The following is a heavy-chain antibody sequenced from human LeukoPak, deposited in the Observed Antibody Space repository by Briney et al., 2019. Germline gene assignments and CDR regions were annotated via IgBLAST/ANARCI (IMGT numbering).Heavy chain of an antibody. J-gene: IGHJ5*02. V-gene: IGHV3-64D*06. CDR1: GFTLSTYA. D-gene: IGHD6-19*01. CDR2: VSSNGGST. CDR3: VKGHSSGWYWFDP. Sequence: GGSLRLSCSASGFTLSTYAMHWVRQAPGKGLEHVSAVSSNGGSTYYADSVKGRFSISRDNSKNKLYLQMSSLRAEDTAVYYCVKGHSSGWYWFDPWGQGTLVTVSS.